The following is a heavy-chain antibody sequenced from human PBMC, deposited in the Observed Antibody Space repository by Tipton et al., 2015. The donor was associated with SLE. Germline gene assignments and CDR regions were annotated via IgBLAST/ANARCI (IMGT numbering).Heavy chain of an antibody. D-gene: IGHD4-17*01. CDR2: IYNSGST. Sequence: TLSLTCTVSGDSISGYYWSWIRQPPGKGLEWIGYIYNSGSTSYNPSLKSRVTISEDTSRQQFSLRLRSLTAADTAVYYCARHAGDYAYFDSWGQGTLVTVSS. CDR3: ARHAGDYAYFDS. J-gene: IGHJ4*02. CDR1: GDSISGYY. V-gene: IGHV4-59*08.